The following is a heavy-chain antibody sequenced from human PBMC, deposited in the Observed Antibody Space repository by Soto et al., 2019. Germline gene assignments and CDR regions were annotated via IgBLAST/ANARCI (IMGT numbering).Heavy chain of an antibody. CDR2: IYTSGIT. CDR3: ARIITMVRGKYYYGKDV. D-gene: IGHD3-10*01. V-gene: IGHV4-4*07. Sequence: SETLSLTCTVSGGSISTYYWRCIRQPAGKGLEWIVRIYTSGITNYNPSLKSRVTISVDTSKNQFSLKLSAVTAADTAVYYCARIITMVRGKYYYGKDVWGQGTTVTVSS. J-gene: IGHJ6*01. CDR1: GGSISTYY.